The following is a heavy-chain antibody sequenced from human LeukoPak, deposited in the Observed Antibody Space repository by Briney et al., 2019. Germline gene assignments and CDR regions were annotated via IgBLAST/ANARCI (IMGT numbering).Heavy chain of an antibody. CDR1: GFTFSGYD. Sequence: GGSLRLSCAASGFTFSGYDMSWVRQAPGKGLEWVSYTSSSSSTIYYADSVKSRFTISRDNAKNSLYLQMNSLRAEDTAVHYCARLRYYGMDVWGQGTTVTVSS. CDR3: ARLRYYGMDV. V-gene: IGHV3-48*04. J-gene: IGHJ6*02. CDR2: TSSSSSTI.